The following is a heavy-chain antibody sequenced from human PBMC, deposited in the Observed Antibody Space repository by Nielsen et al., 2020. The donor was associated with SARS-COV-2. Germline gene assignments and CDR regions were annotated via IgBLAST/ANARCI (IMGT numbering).Heavy chain of an antibody. D-gene: IGHD2-15*01. Sequence: SVKVSCKASGGTFSSYAISWVRQAPGQGLEWMGRIIPILGIANYAQKFQGRVTMTEDTSTDTAYMELSSLRSEDTAVYYCATGPVSGINWFDPWGQGTLVTVSS. CDR1: GGTFSSYA. J-gene: IGHJ5*02. V-gene: IGHV1-69*04. CDR3: ATGPVSGINWFDP. CDR2: IIPILGIA.